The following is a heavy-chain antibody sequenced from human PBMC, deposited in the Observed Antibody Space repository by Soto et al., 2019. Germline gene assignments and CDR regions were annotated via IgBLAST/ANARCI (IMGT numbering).Heavy chain of an antibody. V-gene: IGHV2-5*02. CDR2: IFWDDDK. Sequence: SGPTLVNPTQTLTLTCTFSGFSLGTSGLGVGWIRQSPGKALEWLALIFWDDDKRHSPSLKSRVTITKDTSRNQVALTMANMDPVDTATYYCVHSRRLGHQSAGNYYLWVSWGQGTLVTVSS. D-gene: IGHD2-21*02. CDR1: GFSLGTSGLG. J-gene: IGHJ5*02. CDR3: VHSRRLGHQSAGNYYLWVS.